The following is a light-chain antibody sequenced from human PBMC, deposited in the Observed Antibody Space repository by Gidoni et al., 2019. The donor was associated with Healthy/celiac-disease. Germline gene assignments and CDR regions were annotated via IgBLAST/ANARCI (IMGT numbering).Light chain of an antibody. CDR1: QSVSSSY. Sequence: EIVLTQSPGTLSLSPGERATLSCRASQSVSSSYLAWYQQKPGQAPRLLIYVASSRATGIPDSFSGSGSGTDFTLTISRLEPEYFAVYYCQQYGSSPGTFGQGTKLEIK. J-gene: IGKJ2*01. V-gene: IGKV3-20*01. CDR2: VAS. CDR3: QQYGSSPGT.